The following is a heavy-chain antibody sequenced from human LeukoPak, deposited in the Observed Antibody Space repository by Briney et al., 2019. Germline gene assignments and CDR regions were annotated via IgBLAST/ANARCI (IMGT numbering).Heavy chain of an antibody. Sequence: GGSLRLSCAASGFTFDDYAMHWVRQAPGKGPEWVSLISGDSHSTFYADSVKGRFTISRDNSKNSLYLQMNSLRNDDTALYYCARDTEGDIYGYYYYGMDVWGQGTTVTVSS. D-gene: IGHD5-18*01. CDR1: GFTFDDYA. CDR3: ARDTEGDIYGYYYYGMDV. V-gene: IGHV3-43*02. CDR2: ISGDSHST. J-gene: IGHJ6*02.